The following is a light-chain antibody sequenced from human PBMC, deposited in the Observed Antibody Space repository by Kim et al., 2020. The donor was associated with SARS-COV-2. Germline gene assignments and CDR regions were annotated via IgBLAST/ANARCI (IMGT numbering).Light chain of an antibody. CDR3: QTWDSRTPWV. CDR2: QDN. Sequence: SYELTQPPSVSVSPGQTVSVTCSGDKLGDKYTYWYQQKPGQSPVLVIYQDNKRPSGIPERFSGSSSGNTATLTISGTQAIDEADYYCQTWDSRTPWVFGG. J-gene: IGLJ3*02. V-gene: IGLV3-1*01. CDR1: KLGDKY.